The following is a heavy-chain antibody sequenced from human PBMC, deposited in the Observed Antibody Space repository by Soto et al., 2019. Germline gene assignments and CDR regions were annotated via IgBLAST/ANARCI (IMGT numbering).Heavy chain of an antibody. CDR2: IIPIFGTA. J-gene: IGHJ6*02. V-gene: IGHV1-69*01. CDR3: ARDSAGYCSSTSCSSYYGMDV. Sequence: QVQLVQSGAEVKKPGSSVKVSCKASGGTFSSYAISWVRQAPGQGLEWMGGIIPIFGTANYAQKFQGRVTITADEPTSTAYRELGSLRSEDTALYYCARDSAGYCSSTSCSSYYGMDVGGQGPRSPSP. D-gene: IGHD2-2*01. CDR1: GGTFSSYA.